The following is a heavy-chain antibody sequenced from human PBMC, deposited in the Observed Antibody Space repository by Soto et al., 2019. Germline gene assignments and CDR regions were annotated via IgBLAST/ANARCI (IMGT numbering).Heavy chain of an antibody. CDR2: ISSGGVTI. Sequence: EVQLVESGGGLVQPGRSLRLSCEASGYTFSSYSMNWVRQAPGKGLEWVSYISSGGVTIYYTDSVKGRFTISRDNAKNSLYLQMNSLRDEDTAVYYCARGLGFAFDIWGQGTVVSVSS. CDR1: GYTFSSYS. CDR3: ARGLGFAFDI. V-gene: IGHV3-48*02. D-gene: IGHD1-26*01. J-gene: IGHJ3*02.